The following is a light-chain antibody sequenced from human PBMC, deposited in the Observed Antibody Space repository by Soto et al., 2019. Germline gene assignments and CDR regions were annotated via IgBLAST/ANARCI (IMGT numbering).Light chain of an antibody. J-gene: IGLJ1*01. CDR2: EVS. CDR3: SSYTSSSTPCV. V-gene: IGLV2-18*02. CDR1: SSNIGSYNR. Sequence: HSALTQPPPVSKSPVPSVTISCTENSSNIGSYNRVSWYQQPPGTAPKLIIYEVSNRPSGVPDRFSGSKSGNTASLTISGLQAEDEADDYCSSYTSSSTPCVFGTGTNVTVL.